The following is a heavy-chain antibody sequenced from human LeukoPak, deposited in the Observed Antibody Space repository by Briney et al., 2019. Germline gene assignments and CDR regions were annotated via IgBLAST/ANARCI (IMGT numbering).Heavy chain of an antibody. V-gene: IGHV3-48*01. CDR2: ISSSSSTI. CDR1: GFTFSSYS. D-gene: IGHD3-10*02. CDR3: AELGITMIGGV. Sequence: GGSLRLSCAASGFTFSSYSMNWVRQAPGKGLEWVSYISSSSSTIYYADSVKGRFAISRDNAKNSLYLQMNSLRAEDTAVYYCAELGITMIGGVWGKGTTVTISS. J-gene: IGHJ6*04.